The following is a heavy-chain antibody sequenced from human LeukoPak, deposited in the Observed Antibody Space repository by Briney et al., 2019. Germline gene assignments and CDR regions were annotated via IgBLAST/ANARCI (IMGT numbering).Heavy chain of an antibody. CDR2: IYPGDSDT. V-gene: IGHV5-51*03. D-gene: IGHD2-2*01. CDR3: ARNLGYCSSTSCYGGWFDP. J-gene: IGHJ5*02. Sequence: GESLKISCKGSGYSFTSYWIGWVRQMPGKGLEWMGIIYPGDSDTRYSPSFQGQVTISADKSISTAYRQWSSLKASDTAMYYCARNLGYCSSTSCYGGWFDPWGQGTLVTVSS. CDR1: GYSFTSYW.